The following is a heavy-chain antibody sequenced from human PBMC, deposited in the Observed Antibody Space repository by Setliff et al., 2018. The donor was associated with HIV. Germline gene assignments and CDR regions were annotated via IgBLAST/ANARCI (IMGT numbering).Heavy chain of an antibody. J-gene: IGHJ5*02. V-gene: IGHV4-59*01. D-gene: IGHD3-9*01. Sequence: PSETLSLTCTVSGDSISTDYWTWIRQPPGKGLEWIGYVYYNGGTQYNPSLKSRVTISADTSKNQFSLKLNSVTAADTAVYFCARARYGTSFDPWGQGTLVTVSS. CDR2: VYYNGGT. CDR1: GDSISTDY. CDR3: ARARYGTSFDP.